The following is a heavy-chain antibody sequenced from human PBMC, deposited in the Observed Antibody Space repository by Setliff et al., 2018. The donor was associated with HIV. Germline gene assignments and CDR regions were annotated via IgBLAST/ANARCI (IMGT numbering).Heavy chain of an antibody. CDR3: AAASNRRVRGVNLHYYYYMDV. J-gene: IGHJ6*03. Sequence: RASVKVSCKASGSTFTNSAMQWVRQARGQRLEWIGWIVVGSYNTNYAQKFQERVTITRDLSTSTAYMELSSLRSEDTAVYYCAAASNRRVRGVNLHYYYYMDVWGKGTTVTVSS. V-gene: IGHV1-58*02. CDR1: GSTFTNSA. CDR2: IVVGSYNT. D-gene: IGHD3-10*01.